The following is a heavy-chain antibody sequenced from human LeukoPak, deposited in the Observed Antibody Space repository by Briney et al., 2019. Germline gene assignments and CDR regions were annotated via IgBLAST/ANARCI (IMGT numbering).Heavy chain of an antibody. CDR1: GFTFSSYA. V-gene: IGHV3-23*01. J-gene: IGHJ4*02. Sequence: GGSLRLSCAASGFTFSSYAMSWVRQAPGKGLEWVSAISGSGGSTYYADSVKGRFTISRDNSKNTLYLQMNSLRAEDTAVYCCAKSWSMVGRYYGSGSSFVNFDYWGQGTLVTVSS. D-gene: IGHD3-10*01. CDR3: AKSWSMVGRYYGSGSSFVNFDY. CDR2: ISGSGGST.